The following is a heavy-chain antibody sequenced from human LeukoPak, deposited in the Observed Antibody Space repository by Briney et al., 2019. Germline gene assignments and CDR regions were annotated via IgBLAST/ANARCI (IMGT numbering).Heavy chain of an antibody. CDR3: ARDRADYYDSSGYCV. CDR2: INPNSGGT. Sequence: ASVKVSCKASGYAFTGYYMHWVRQAPGQGLEWMGWINPNSGGTNYAQKFQGRVTMTRDTSISTAYMELSRLRSDDTAVYYCARDRADYYDSSGYCVWGQGTLVTVSS. D-gene: IGHD3-22*01. CDR1: GYAFTGYY. V-gene: IGHV1-2*02. J-gene: IGHJ4*02.